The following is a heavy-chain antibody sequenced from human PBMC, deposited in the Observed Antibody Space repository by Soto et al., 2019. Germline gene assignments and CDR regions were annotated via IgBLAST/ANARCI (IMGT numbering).Heavy chain of an antibody. J-gene: IGHJ5*02. CDR3: TKPGSSLQRRGFDP. CDR1: GFRFSSYG. CDR2: ISPDGSNR. D-gene: IGHD6-25*01. V-gene: IGHV3-30*18. Sequence: QVKLVESGGGVVQPGRSLRLSCAASGFRFSSYGMHWVRQAPGKGLGWVALISPDGSNREYADSVKGRFTISRDNSKNSLYLHMHSLRVEDTAVYYGTKPGSSLQRRGFDPGGHGTLVTVSS.